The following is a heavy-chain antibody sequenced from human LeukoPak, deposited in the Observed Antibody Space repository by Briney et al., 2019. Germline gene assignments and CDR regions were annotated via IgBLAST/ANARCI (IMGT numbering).Heavy chain of an antibody. CDR3: ARERYSSRSFDY. V-gene: IGHV3-48*03. Sequence: GGSLRLSCAASGFTFSSYEMNWVRQAPGKGLEWVSYISSSGSTIYYADSAKGRFTISRDNAKNSLYLQMNSLRAEDTAVYYCARERYSSRSFDYWGQGTLVTVSS. CDR2: ISSSGSTI. D-gene: IGHD6-13*01. CDR1: GFTFSSYE. J-gene: IGHJ4*02.